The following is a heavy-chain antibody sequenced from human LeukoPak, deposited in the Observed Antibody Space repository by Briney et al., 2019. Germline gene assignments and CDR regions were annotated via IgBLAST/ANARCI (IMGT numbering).Heavy chain of an antibody. Sequence: GGSLRLSCAGSGFAFSSYNMIWVRQAPGKGLEWVSSISSRSSYIHYADSVKGRFTISRDNARNALYLEMNSLRAEDTAVYYCARDGSSGGNYYYYYMDVWGKGTTVTVSS. D-gene: IGHD2-15*01. CDR1: GFAFSSYN. CDR2: ISSRSSYI. CDR3: ARDGSSGGNYYYYYMDV. V-gene: IGHV3-21*01. J-gene: IGHJ6*03.